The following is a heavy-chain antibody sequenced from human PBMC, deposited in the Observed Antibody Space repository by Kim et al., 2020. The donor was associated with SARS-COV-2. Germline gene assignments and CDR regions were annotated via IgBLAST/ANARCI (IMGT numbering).Heavy chain of an antibody. CDR2: ISGSGGST. CDR3: AGRGLGIAVAGLGY. V-gene: IGHV3-23*01. Sequence: GGSLRLSCAASGFTFSSYAMSWVRQAPGKGLEWVSAISGSGGSTYCADSVKGRFTISRDNSKNTLYLQMNSLRAEDTAVYYCAGRGLGIAVAGLGYWGQGTLVTVSS. J-gene: IGHJ4*02. D-gene: IGHD6-19*01. CDR1: GFTFSSYA.